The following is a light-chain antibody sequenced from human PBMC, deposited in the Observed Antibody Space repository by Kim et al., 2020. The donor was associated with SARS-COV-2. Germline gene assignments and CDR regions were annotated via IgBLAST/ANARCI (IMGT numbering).Light chain of an antibody. CDR2: MNN. V-gene: IGLV10-54*01. CDR1: SNKVGNKG. J-gene: IGLJ3*02. Sequence: QTATLTCTGNSNKVGNKGAVWLQQHQGHPPKLISHMNNNRPSGISERLSTSRSGNTASLTITGLQPEDEADYYCSAWDMNLSGWVFGGGTKLTVL. CDR3: SAWDMNLSGWV.